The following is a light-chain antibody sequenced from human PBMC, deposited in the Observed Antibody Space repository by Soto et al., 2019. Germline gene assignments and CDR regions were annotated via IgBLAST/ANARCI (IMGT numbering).Light chain of an antibody. CDR2: GAS. Sequence: QSALTQPASVSGSPGQSITISCTGTSSDVGGYDYVSWYQQHPGKAPKLMIYGASNRPSGVSNRFSGSKSGNTASLTISGLQAEDEADYYCSSYTNSITHVFGGGTKLTVL. CDR3: SSYTNSITHV. J-gene: IGLJ3*02. V-gene: IGLV2-14*03. CDR1: SSDVGGYDY.